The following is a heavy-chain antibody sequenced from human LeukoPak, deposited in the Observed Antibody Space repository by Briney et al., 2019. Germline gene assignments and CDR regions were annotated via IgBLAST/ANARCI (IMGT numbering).Heavy chain of an antibody. CDR3: AKDMGGYDFHFDY. J-gene: IGHJ4*02. D-gene: IGHD5-12*01. CDR2: ISWNSGSI. CDR1: GFTFDDYA. Sequence: PGRSLRLSCAASGFTFDDYAMHWVRQALGKGLEWVSGISWNSGSIGYADSVKGRFTISRDNAKNSLYLQMNSLRAEDTALYYCAKDMGGYDFHFDYWGQGTLVTVSS. V-gene: IGHV3-9*01.